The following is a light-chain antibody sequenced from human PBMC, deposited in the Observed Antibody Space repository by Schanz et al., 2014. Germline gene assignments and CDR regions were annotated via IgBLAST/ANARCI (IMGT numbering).Light chain of an antibody. J-gene: IGLJ3*02. CDR3: AAWDDSLNGWV. V-gene: IGLV1-44*01. CDR2: SDN. Sequence: QSVLTQPPSVSGAPGQGVTISCSGSTSNIGSHTVSWYQHLPGTAPKLLIYSDNQRPSGVPDRFFGSKSGTSASLAISGLQSEDEADYYCAAWDDSLNGWVFGGGTQLTVL. CDR1: TSNIGSHT.